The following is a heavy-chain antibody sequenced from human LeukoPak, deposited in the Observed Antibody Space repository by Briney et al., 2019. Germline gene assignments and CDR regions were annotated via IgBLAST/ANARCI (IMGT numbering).Heavy chain of an antibody. CDR1: GYTFTSYG. D-gene: IGHD6-19*01. CDR3: AKTPSFTYSSGWFYFDY. Sequence: ASVKVSCKASGYTFTSYGISWVRQAPGQGLEWMGWISAYNGNTNYAQKLQGRVTMTTDTSTSTAYMELRSLRSDDTAVYYCAKTPSFTYSSGWFYFDYWGQGTLVTVSS. V-gene: IGHV1-18*01. J-gene: IGHJ4*02. CDR2: ISAYNGNT.